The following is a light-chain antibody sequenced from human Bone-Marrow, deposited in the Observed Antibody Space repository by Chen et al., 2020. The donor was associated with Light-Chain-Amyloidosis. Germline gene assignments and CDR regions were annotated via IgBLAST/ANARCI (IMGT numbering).Light chain of an antibody. CDR3: QSYQGSSQGV. V-gene: IGLV6-57*01. Sequence: NFMLTQPHSVSESPGKTVIISCTRSSGSIATNYVQWYQQRPGSSPTTVIYEDDQRPSGVPDRFSGSIDRSSNSASLTISRLNTEDEADYYCQSYQGSSQGVFGGGTKLTVL. J-gene: IGLJ3*02. CDR2: EDD. CDR1: SGSIATNY.